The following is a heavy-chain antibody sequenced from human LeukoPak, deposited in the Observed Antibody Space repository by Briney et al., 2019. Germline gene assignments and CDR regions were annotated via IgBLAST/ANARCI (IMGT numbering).Heavy chain of an antibody. CDR1: GYTLTELS. CDR2: FDPEDGET. D-gene: IGHD2-2*01. Sequence: ASVKVSCKVSGYTLTELSMHWVRQAPGKGLEWMGGFDPEDGETIYAQKFQGRVTMTEDTSTDTAYMELSSLRSEDTAVYYCATAVGCSSTSCTGANWFDPWGQGTLVTVSS. CDR3: ATAVGCSSTSCTGANWFDP. J-gene: IGHJ5*02. V-gene: IGHV1-24*01.